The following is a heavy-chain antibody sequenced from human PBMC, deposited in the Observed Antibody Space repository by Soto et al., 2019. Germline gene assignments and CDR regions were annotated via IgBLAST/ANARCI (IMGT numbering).Heavy chain of an antibody. CDR1: GVSISSYY. V-gene: IGHV4-59*01. CDR3: ARMNQLAPKRNAFDI. D-gene: IGHD1-1*01. J-gene: IGHJ3*02. Sequence: SETLSLTCTVSGVSISSYYWTWTRQPPGKGLEWIGYIYYSGSSGSTNYSPSLKSRVTMSADTSKNQFSLKLSSVTAADTAIYYCARMNQLAPKRNAFDIWGQGTMVTVSS. CDR2: IYYSGSSGST.